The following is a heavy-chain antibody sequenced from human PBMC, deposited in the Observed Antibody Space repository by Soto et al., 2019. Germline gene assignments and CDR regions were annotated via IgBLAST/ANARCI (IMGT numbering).Heavy chain of an antibody. Sequence: ASVKVSCKASGNTVPNYAIHWVRQAPGQRLEWMGWINGGNGNTNYSQQFQGRVTITRDTSAGTGYMHLSSLRSEDTAVYYCARAVAVPADFDYWGQGTLVTVSS. V-gene: IGHV1-3*01. J-gene: IGHJ4*02. CDR2: INGGNGNT. D-gene: IGHD6-19*01. CDR3: ARAVAVPADFDY. CDR1: GNTVPNYA.